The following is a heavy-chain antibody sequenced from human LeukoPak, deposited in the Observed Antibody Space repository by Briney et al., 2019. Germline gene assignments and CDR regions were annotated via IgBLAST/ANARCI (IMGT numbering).Heavy chain of an antibody. Sequence: SETLSLTCAVYGGSFSGYYWSWIRQPPGKGLEWIGEINHSGSTNYNASLTSRVTISVDTSKNQFSLKLSSVTAADTAVYYCARGHIAVAGIAYYFDYWGQGTRVTVSS. CDR1: GGSFSGYY. CDR2: INHSGST. D-gene: IGHD6-19*01. J-gene: IGHJ4*02. V-gene: IGHV4-34*01. CDR3: ARGHIAVAGIAYYFDY.